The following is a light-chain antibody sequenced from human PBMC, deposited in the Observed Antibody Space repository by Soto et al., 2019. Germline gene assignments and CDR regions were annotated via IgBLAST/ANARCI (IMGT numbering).Light chain of an antibody. CDR3: HQTYANPWT. CDR1: QSISTY. CDR2: AAS. Sequence: DSQMTQSPSSRSASVGDRVSITCRASQSISTYLNWYQQKPGMAPKVLIYAASSLQSGVPSRFSGSGSGTDFTLTISSLQPEDFATYYCHQTYANPWTFGQGTKVEIK. V-gene: IGKV1-39*01. J-gene: IGKJ1*01.